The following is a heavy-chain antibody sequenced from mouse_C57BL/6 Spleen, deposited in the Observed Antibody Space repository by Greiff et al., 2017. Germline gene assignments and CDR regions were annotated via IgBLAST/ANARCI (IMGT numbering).Heavy chain of an antibody. Sequence: QVQLQQSGAELARPGASVKLSCKASGYTFTSYGISWVKQRTGQGLEWIGEIYPRSGNTYYNEKFKGKATLTADKSSSTAYMELRSLTSEDSAVYFCARGGTTVVASYWYFDVCGTGTTVTVSS. J-gene: IGHJ1*03. D-gene: IGHD1-1*01. CDR2: IYPRSGNT. CDR3: ARGGTTVVASYWYFDV. CDR1: GYTFTSYG. V-gene: IGHV1-81*01.